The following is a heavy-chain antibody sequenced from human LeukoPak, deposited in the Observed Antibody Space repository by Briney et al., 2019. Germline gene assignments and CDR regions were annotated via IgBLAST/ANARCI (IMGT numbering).Heavy chain of an antibody. J-gene: IGHJ6*04. Sequence: GGSLRLSCAASGFTFSSYSMNWVRQAPGKGLEWVSSISSSSRNIYYADSVKGRFTISRDNAKNSLYLQMNCLRAEDTAVYYCARGPTMKMDVWGKGTTVTVSS. CDR3: ARGPTMKMDV. CDR2: ISSSSRNI. D-gene: IGHD3-22*01. V-gene: IGHV3-21*01. CDR1: GFTFSSYS.